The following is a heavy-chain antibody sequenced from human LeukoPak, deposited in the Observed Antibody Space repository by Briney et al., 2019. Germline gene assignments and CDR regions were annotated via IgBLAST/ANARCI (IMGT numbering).Heavy chain of an antibody. V-gene: IGHV3-23*01. CDR1: GFTFSSYA. CDR2: ISGSGGST. Sequence: GESLRLSCAASGFTFSSYAMSWVRQAPGKGLEWVSAISGSGGSTYYADSVKGRFTISRDNSKNTLYLQMNSLRAEDTAVYYCARDGAATVAGYAFDIWGQGTMVTVSS. J-gene: IGHJ3*02. D-gene: IGHD6-19*01. CDR3: ARDGAATVAGYAFDI.